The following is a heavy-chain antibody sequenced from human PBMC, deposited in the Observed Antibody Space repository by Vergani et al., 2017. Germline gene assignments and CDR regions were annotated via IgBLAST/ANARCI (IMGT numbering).Heavy chain of an antibody. Sequence: EVQLVESGGGLVQPGRSLRLSCAASGFTFDDYAMHWVRQAPGKGLEWVSGISGSGGSTYYADSVKGRFTISRDNSKNTLYLQMNSLRAEDTAVYYCAREIQWLVLFDYWGQGTLVTVSS. J-gene: IGHJ4*02. D-gene: IGHD6-19*01. CDR1: GFTFDDYA. CDR3: AREIQWLVLFDY. V-gene: IGHV3-23*04. CDR2: ISGSGGST.